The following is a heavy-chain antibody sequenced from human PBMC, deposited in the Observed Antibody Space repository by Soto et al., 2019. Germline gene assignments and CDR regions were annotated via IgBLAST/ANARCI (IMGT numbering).Heavy chain of an antibody. V-gene: IGHV3-33*01. CDR1: GFTFSSYG. CDR3: ARKGGYYSYVDY. CDR2: IWYDGSNK. J-gene: IGHJ4*02. D-gene: IGHD3-22*01. Sequence: GGSLRLACAASGFTFSSYGMHWVRQAPGKGLEWVAVIWYDGSNKYYADSVKGRFTISRDNSKNTLYLQMNSLRAEDTAVYYCARKGGYYSYVDYWGQGTLVTVSS.